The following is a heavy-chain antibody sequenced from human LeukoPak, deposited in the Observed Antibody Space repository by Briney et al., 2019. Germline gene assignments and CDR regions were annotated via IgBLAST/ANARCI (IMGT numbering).Heavy chain of an antibody. J-gene: IGHJ4*02. CDR1: GYILTAYY. CDR3: ARVGERAIAALWSY. CDR2: INPNSGDT. D-gene: IGHD5-12*01. Sequence: ASVNVSCKASGYILTAYYMHWVRQAPGQGLEWMGWINPNSGDTEYAHKFQGRVTMTRDTSINTVYMELTSLRSDDTAVYYCARVGERAIAALWSYWGQGTPVTVSS. V-gene: IGHV1-2*02.